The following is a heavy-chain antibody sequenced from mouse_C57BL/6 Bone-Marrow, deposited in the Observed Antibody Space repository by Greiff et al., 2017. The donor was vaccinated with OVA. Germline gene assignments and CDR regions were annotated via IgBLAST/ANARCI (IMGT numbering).Heavy chain of an antibody. V-gene: IGHV5-6*01. D-gene: IGHD2-2*01. CDR2: ISSGGSYT. CDR3: ARLPSMVTTGY. Sequence: EVKLQESGGDLVKPGGSLKLSCAASGFTFSSYGMSWVRQTPDKRLEWVATISSGGSYTYYPDSVKGRFTISRDNAKNTLYLQMSSLKSEDTAMYYCARLPSMVTTGYWGQGTTLTVSS. J-gene: IGHJ2*01. CDR1: GFTFSSYG.